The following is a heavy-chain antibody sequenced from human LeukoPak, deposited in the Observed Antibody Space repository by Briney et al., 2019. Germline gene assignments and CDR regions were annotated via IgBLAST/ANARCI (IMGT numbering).Heavy chain of an antibody. D-gene: IGHD5-18*01. CDR3: AKDVSGDTAMVTHFDY. CDR1: GFTFSSYG. Sequence: PGGSLRLSCAASGFTFSSYGMHWVRQAPGKGLEWVAVISYDGSNKYYADSVKGRFTISRDNSKNTLYLQMNSLRAEDTAVYYCAKDVSGDTAMVTHFDYWGQGTLVTVSS. J-gene: IGHJ4*02. V-gene: IGHV3-30*18. CDR2: ISYDGSNK.